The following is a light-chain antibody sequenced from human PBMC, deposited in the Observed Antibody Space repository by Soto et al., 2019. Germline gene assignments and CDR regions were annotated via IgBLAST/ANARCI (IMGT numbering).Light chain of an antibody. CDR1: QGISSA. CDR3: QQFNSYLLA. J-gene: IGKJ3*01. V-gene: IGKV1-13*02. CDR2: DAS. Sequence: AIQLTQSPSSLSASVGDRVTITCRASQGISSALAWYQQKPGKAPKLLIYDASSLESGVPSRFSGSGSGTDFTLTISSQQPEDFATYYCQQFNSYLLAFGPGTKVDIK.